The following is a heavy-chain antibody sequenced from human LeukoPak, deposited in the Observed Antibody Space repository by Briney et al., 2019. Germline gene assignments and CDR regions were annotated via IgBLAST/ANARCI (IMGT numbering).Heavy chain of an antibody. CDR1: GFTFSSYE. CDR3: ARDPRYFDWPTQRAFDAFDI. Sequence: GGSLRLSCAASGFTFSSYEMNWVRQAPGGGLEWISYISSSGSSVKYADSVKGRFTISRDNSKNTLYLQMNSLRAEDTAVYYCARDPRYFDWPTQRAFDAFDIWGQGTMVTVSS. CDR2: ISSSGSSV. D-gene: IGHD3-9*01. J-gene: IGHJ3*02. V-gene: IGHV3-48*03.